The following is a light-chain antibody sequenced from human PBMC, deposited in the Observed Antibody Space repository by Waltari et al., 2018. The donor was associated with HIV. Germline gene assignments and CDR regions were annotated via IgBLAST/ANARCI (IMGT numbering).Light chain of an antibody. CDR3: QQYDSSLT. J-gene: IGKJ1*01. Sequence: DIQMTQSPSTLSASIGDRVTITCRATQSISRWLAWYQQKPGKAPKLLIYKASTLHTWVPSRFSGSGSGTEFTLSIDSLQPDDFATYYCQQYDSSLTFGQGTKVDI. CDR1: QSISRW. CDR2: KAS. V-gene: IGKV1-5*03.